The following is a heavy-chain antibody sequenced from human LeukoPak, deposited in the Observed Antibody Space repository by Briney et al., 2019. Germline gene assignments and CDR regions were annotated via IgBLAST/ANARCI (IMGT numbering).Heavy chain of an antibody. D-gene: IGHD3-3*01. J-gene: IGHJ4*02. V-gene: IGHV1-8*01. CDR1: GYTFTSYD. CDR3: ARGSGITIFGVVTLFDY. Sequence: ASVKVSCKASGYTFTSYDINWVRQATGQGLEWMGWMNPNSGNTGYAQKFQGRVTMTRNTSISTAYMELSSLRSEDTAVYYCARGSGITIFGVVTLFDYWGQGTLVTVYS. CDR2: MNPNSGNT.